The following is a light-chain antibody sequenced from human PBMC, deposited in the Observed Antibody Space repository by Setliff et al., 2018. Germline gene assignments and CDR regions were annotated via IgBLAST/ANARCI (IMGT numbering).Light chain of an antibody. J-gene: IGLJ1*01. CDR2: DVS. V-gene: IGLV2-8*01. CDR1: SSDVGGYNY. Sequence: QSALAQPPSASGSPGQSVTISCTGTSSDVGGYNYVSWYQQHPGKAPKLMIYDVSKRPSGVPDRFSGSKSGNTASLTISGLQAEDEADYYCSSYTSSSTLDVFGTGTKVTVL. CDR3: SSYTSSSTLDV.